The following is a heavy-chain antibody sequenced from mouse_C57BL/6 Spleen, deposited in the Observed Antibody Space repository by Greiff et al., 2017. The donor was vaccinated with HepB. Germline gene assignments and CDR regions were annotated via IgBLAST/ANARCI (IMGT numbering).Heavy chain of an antibody. CDR1: GFTFSSYA. Sequence: EVKLVESGGGLVKTGGSLKLSCAASGFTFSSYAMSWVRQTPEKRLEWVATISDGGSYTYYPDNVKGRFTISRDNAKNNLYLQMSHLKSEDTAMYYCARDGIKDFDYWGQGTTLTVSS. CDR2: ISDGGSYT. D-gene: IGHD2-4*01. V-gene: IGHV5-4*01. CDR3: ARDGIKDFDY. J-gene: IGHJ2*01.